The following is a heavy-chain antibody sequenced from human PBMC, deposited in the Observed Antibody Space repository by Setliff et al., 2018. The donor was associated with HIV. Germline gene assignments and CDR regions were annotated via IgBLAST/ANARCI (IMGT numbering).Heavy chain of an antibody. CDR1: GYTFTSYG. J-gene: IGHJ5*01. CDR2: ISAYNGNT. CDR3: ARVSGFMVYVNWLDS. Sequence: GASVKVSCKASGYTFTSYGISWVRQASGQGLEWMGWISAYNGNTDYAQELQGRITLTTDTSTSTAYMEVRSLRSDDTAVYYCARVSGFMVYVNWLDSWGQGTLVTVSS. D-gene: IGHD2-8*01. V-gene: IGHV1-18*01.